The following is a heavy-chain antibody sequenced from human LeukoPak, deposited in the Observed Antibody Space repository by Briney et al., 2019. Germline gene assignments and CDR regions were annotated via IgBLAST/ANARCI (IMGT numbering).Heavy chain of an antibody. D-gene: IGHD3-9*01. J-gene: IGHJ4*02. Sequence: PGGSLRLSCVVSGFTVSSNYMSWVRQAPGKGLEWVSIIYSGGYAYYADSVKGRFTISRDNSKNTLYLQMNSLRAEDTAVYYCARALRYFDWAYWGQGTLVTVSS. CDR2: IYSGGYA. CDR3: ARALRYFDWAY. CDR1: GFTVSSNY. V-gene: IGHV3-53*01.